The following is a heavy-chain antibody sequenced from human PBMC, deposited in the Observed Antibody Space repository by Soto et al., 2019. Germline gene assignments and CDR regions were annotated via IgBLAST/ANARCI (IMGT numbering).Heavy chain of an antibody. CDR1: GFTVSSNY. J-gene: IGHJ4*02. CDR3: AMSLTSGARIAAAGFFDY. Sequence: GGSLRLSCAASGFTVSSNYMSWVRQAPGKGLEWVSVIYSGGSTYYADSVKGRFTISRHNSKNTLYLQMDSLRAEDTAVYYCAMSLTSGARIAAAGFFDYWGQGTLVTVSS. V-gene: IGHV3-53*04. CDR2: IYSGGST. D-gene: IGHD6-13*01.